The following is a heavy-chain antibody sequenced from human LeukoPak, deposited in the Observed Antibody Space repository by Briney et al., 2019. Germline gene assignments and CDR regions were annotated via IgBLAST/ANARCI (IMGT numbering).Heavy chain of an antibody. Sequence: PGGSLRLSCAASGFTFSSYWMHWVRQASGKGLVWVSRINSDGSSTSYADSVKGRFTISRDNAKNTLYLQMNTLRAEDTAVYYCVSIPGDWGQGILVTVSS. D-gene: IGHD7-27*01. V-gene: IGHV3-74*01. J-gene: IGHJ4*02. CDR1: GFTFSSYW. CDR3: VSIPGD. CDR2: INSDGSST.